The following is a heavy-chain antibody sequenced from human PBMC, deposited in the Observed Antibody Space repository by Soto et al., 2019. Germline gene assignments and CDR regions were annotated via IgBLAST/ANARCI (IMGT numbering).Heavy chain of an antibody. J-gene: IGHJ5*02. V-gene: IGHV3-48*02. Sequence: EVQLVESGGGLVQPGGSLRLSCAASGFTFSSYSMNWVRQAPGKGLEWVSYISSSSSTIYYADSVKGRFTISRDNAKNSLYLQMNSLRDEDTAVYYCAGTRPLWGIAFGNWFDPWGQGTLVTVSS. CDR2: ISSSSSTI. D-gene: IGHD3-16*01. CDR1: GFTFSSYS. CDR3: AGTRPLWGIAFGNWFDP.